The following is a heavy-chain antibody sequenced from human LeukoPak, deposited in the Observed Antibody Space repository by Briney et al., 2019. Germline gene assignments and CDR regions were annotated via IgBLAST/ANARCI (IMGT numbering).Heavy chain of an antibody. Sequence: ASVKVSCKASGYTFTSYAMHWVRQAPGQRLEWMGWINAGNGNTKYSQKFQGRVTITRDTSASTAYMELSSLRSEDTAVYYCARGASMRSGANWFDPWGQGTLVTVSS. CDR2: INAGNGNT. V-gene: IGHV1-3*01. CDR1: GYTFTSYA. D-gene: IGHD1-26*01. J-gene: IGHJ5*02. CDR3: ARGASMRSGANWFDP.